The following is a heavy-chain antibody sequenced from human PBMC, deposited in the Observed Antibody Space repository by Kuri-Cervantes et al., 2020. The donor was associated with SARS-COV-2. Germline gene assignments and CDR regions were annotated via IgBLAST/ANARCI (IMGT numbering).Heavy chain of an antibody. CDR1: GFTFSSYA. V-gene: IGHV3-30-3*01. Sequence: LSLTCAASGFTFSSYAVHWVRQAPGKGLEWVAVISYDGSNKYYAGSVKGRFTVSRDNPKNTLYLQMNSLRAEDTAVYYCARDLRSSTDYYYYYGMDVWGQGTTVTVSS. J-gene: IGHJ6*02. CDR2: ISYDGSNK. D-gene: IGHD2-2*01. CDR3: ARDLRSSTDYYYYYGMDV.